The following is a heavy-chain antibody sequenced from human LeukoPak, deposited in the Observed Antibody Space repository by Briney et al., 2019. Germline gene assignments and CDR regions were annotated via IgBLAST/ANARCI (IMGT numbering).Heavy chain of an antibody. J-gene: IGHJ4*02. Sequence: SETLSLTCALSGYSISSGYYWGWIRQPPGKGLEWLGTIYQSGSTNYNPSLRSRISISVDTSRNQFSLTLRSVTAADTALYYCARVRNYAAGYPDCWRQGTLVTVSS. D-gene: IGHD1-7*01. V-gene: IGHV4-38-2*01. CDR3: ARVRNYAAGYPDC. CDR2: IYQSGST. CDR1: GYSISSGYY.